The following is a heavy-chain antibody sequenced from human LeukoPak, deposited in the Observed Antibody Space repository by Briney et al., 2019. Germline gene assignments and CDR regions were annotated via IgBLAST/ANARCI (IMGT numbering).Heavy chain of an antibody. V-gene: IGHV1-2*02. CDR1: GYTFTGYY. D-gene: IGHD3-3*01. J-gene: IGHJ5*02. CDR3: AKFLEWWGGFDP. Sequence: ASVKVSCKASGYTFTGYYMHWVRQVPGQGLEKMGWINPNSGGTNYAQKFQGRVIMTRDTSISTAYMELSRLRSDDTAVYYCAKFLEWWGGFDPWGQGTLVTVSS. CDR2: INPNSGGT.